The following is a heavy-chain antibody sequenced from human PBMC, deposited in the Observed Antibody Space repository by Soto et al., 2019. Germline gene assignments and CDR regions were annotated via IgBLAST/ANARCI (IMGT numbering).Heavy chain of an antibody. CDR1: GYTFTSYG. J-gene: IGHJ6*02. Sequence: ASVKVSCKASGYTFTSYGISWVRQAPGQGLEWMGWISAYNGNTNYAQKLQGRVTMTTDTSTSTAYMELRSLRSDDTAVYYCECVFIIFRGVIIKDYYYYYGMDVWGQGTTVTVSS. V-gene: IGHV1-18*04. CDR3: ECVFIIFRGVIIKDYYYYYGMDV. D-gene: IGHD3-10*01. CDR2: ISAYNGNT.